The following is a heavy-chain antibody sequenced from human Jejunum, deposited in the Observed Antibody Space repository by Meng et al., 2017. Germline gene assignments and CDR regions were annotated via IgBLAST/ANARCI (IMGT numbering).Heavy chain of an antibody. CDR2: IWYDGSNE. J-gene: IGHJ4*02. Sequence: QVQLVESGGGVVQPGKSLRLSCAASGFSFSSYGMYWVRQAPGKGLEWVAVIWYDGSNEYYAESVEGRFTISRDNSKNAVYLQMNSLRADDTAVYYCTADLPISAAYSFDYWGQGTLVTVSS. CDR1: GFSFSSYG. CDR3: TADLPISAAYSFDY. V-gene: IGHV3-33*03. D-gene: IGHD6-13*01.